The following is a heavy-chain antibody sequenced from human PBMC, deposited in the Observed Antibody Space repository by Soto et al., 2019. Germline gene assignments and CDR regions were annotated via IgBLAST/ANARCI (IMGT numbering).Heavy chain of an antibody. CDR3: ARACPTRDV. J-gene: IGHJ6*02. V-gene: IGHV1-18*01. CDR2: IRAYNGNT. CDR1: GYTFTSPG. Sequence: QVQLVQSGAEVKKPGASVKVSCKASGYTFTSPGISWVRQAPGQRLAWMGWIRAYNGNTNYAQKPPGRVTMTTDTSASTAYTEVSSLRSYDTAGYYGARACPTRDVWGQGTTVTVSS.